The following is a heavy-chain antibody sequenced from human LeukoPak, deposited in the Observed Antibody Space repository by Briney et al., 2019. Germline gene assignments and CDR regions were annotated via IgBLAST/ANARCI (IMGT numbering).Heavy chain of an antibody. CDR3: ARTSDPGGYYYYYYMDV. Sequence: PSETLSLTCAVSGGSISSSSYYWGWIRQPPGKGLEWIGSVYYRGNTYYNPSLKSRVTTSVDTSKNQFSLKVSSMTAADTAVYYCARTSDPGGYYYYYYMDVWAKGTTVTVSS. V-gene: IGHV4-39*07. J-gene: IGHJ6*03. D-gene: IGHD3-16*01. CDR1: GGSISSSSYY. CDR2: VYYRGNT.